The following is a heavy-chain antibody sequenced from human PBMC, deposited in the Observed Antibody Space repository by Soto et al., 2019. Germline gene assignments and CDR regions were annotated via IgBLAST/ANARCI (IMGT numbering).Heavy chain of an antibody. J-gene: IGHJ5*02. CDR1: GASIRSYY. Sequence: SETLSLTCSVSGASIRSYYWHWIRQPPGKGLEWIGYVYTSDYTRYSSSLKSRVTISVDTSKNQFSLKLKSVTAADTAVYYCAKDYLWTGFDPWGQGILVTVSS. CDR3: AKDYLWTGFDP. D-gene: IGHD2-21*01. V-gene: IGHV4-4*08. CDR2: VYTSDYT.